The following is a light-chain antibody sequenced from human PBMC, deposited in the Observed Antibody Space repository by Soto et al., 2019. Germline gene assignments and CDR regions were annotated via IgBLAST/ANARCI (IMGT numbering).Light chain of an antibody. CDR2: KAS. CDR3: HQYNSYSPEWT. V-gene: IGKV1-5*03. Sequence: DIQMTQSPSTLSASAGYRVTITCRASQSIGEWLAWYQQKPGKAPKLLIYKASTLESGVPSRFRGSGSGTDFALIITSLQPDDFATYYCHQYNSYSPEWTFGQGTKVESK. CDR1: QSIGEW. J-gene: IGKJ1*01.